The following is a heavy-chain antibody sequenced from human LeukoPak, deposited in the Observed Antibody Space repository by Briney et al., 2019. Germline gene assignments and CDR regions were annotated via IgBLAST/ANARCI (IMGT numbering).Heavy chain of an antibody. J-gene: IGHJ4*02. CDR2: IYTSGST. CDR3: AMRERLAAAFDY. Sequence: SQTMSLTCTVSGGSISSASYYWSWIRQPAGKGLEWIGRIYTSGSTNYNPSLKSRVTISVDTSKNQFSLKLSSVTAADTAVYYCAMRERLAAAFDYWGQGTLVTVSS. D-gene: IGHD6-13*01. CDR1: GGSISSASYY. V-gene: IGHV4-61*02.